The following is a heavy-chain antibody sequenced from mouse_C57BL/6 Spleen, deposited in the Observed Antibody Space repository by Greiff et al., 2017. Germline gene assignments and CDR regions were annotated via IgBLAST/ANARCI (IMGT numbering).Heavy chain of an antibody. D-gene: IGHD4-1*01. CDR1: GYTFTSYW. Sequence: QVQLQQSGAELVKPGASVKLSCKASGYTFTSYWMQWVKQRPGQGLEWIGMIHPNSGSTNYNEKFKSKGTLAEDKSSSTAYMQLSSLTSEDSSVCYCEREELGHFAGWGQGTMVTVSA. J-gene: IGHJ3*01. CDR3: EREELGHFAG. V-gene: IGHV1-64*01. CDR2: IHPNSGST.